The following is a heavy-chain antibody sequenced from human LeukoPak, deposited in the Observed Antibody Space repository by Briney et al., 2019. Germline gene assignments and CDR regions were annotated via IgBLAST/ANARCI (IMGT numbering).Heavy chain of an antibody. Sequence: GGSLRLSCAASGFTFSSHGMHWVRQAPGKGLEWVAVIWYDGSNKFYADSERGRFTISRDNSKNTLYVQMNSLRAEDTAVYYCAKASRGYYYGSGSPIDYWGQGTLVTVSS. J-gene: IGHJ4*02. CDR3: AKASRGYYYGSGSPIDY. CDR2: IWYDGSNK. D-gene: IGHD3-10*01. V-gene: IGHV3-33*06. CDR1: GFTFSSHG.